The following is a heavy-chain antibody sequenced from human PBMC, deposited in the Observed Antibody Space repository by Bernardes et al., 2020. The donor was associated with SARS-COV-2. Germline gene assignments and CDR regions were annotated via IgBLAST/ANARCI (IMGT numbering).Heavy chain of an antibody. V-gene: IGHV3-21*01. J-gene: IGHJ4*02. CDR1: GVAFSTYS. D-gene: IGHD1-1*01. Sequence: GGSLRLSCAASGVAFSTYSMTWVRQAPGKGLEWISTISGSGSHIYYADVVKGRFTLSRDNARNSLRLQMDGLRVEDTAVYYCAGDLEEGWKVLDNWGQGTLVTVSS. CDR3: AGDLEEGWKVLDN. CDR2: ISGSGSHI.